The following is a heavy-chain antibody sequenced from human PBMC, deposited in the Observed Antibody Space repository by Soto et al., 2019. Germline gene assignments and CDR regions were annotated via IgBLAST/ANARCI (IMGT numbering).Heavy chain of an antibody. CDR3: TTDLWRIAVVVGSTGYFNP. V-gene: IGHV3-15*01. D-gene: IGHD2-15*01. J-gene: IGHJ5*02. CDR1: GFTFSDAW. Sequence: GGSLRLSCAASGFTFSDAWMSWVRQAPGKGLDWVGRIKSRSDGGTTEYAAPVRGRFTISRDDSKNTLYLQMNSLKTEDTAVYYCTTDLWRIAVVVGSTGYFNPWGQGTPVTVYS. CDR2: IKSRSDGGTT.